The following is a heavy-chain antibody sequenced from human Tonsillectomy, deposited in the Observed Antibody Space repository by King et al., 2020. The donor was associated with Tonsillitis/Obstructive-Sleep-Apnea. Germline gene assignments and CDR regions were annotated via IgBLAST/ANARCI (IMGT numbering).Heavy chain of an antibody. CDR2: IYPSDSDT. D-gene: IGHD1-7*01. CDR3: ARQGGIPATMWYFDL. V-gene: IGHV5-51*01. Sequence: QLVQSGAEVKKPGESLKISCKGSGYRFTSHWIGWVRQMPGKGLEWMGIIYPSDSDTRYSPSFQGQVTISVDKSISTAYLQWSSLKASDTATYYCARQGGIPATMWYFDLWGRGTRVTVSS. CDR1: GYRFTSHW. J-gene: IGHJ2*01.